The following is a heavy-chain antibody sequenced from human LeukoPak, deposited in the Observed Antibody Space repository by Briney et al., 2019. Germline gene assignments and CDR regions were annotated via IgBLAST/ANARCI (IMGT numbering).Heavy chain of an antibody. J-gene: IGHJ4*02. Sequence: AGGSLRLSCTASGFTFSSHWMHWVRQAPGKGLVWVSRISSDGSTTTYADSVKGRFTISRDNAKNTLYLQMNSLRAEDTAVYYCARYDDVWTGRRKGAGTDYWGQGTLVTVSS. CDR2: ISSDGSTT. V-gene: IGHV3-74*01. CDR1: GFTFSSHW. CDR3: ARYDDVWTGRRKGAGTDY. D-gene: IGHD3/OR15-3a*01.